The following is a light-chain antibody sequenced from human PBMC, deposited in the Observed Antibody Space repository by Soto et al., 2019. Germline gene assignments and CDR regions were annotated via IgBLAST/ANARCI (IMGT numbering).Light chain of an antibody. V-gene: IGLV2-11*01. CDR3: CSYAGSYTYV. CDR2: DVS. J-gene: IGLJ1*01. CDR1: SSDVGGYHS. Sequence: QSALTQPRSVSGSPGQSVTISCTGTSSDVGGYHSVSWYQQYPDRAPKFIIYDVSKRPSGVPDRFSGSKSGNTASLTISGLQAEDEADYYCCSYAGSYTYVFGPGTKVTVL.